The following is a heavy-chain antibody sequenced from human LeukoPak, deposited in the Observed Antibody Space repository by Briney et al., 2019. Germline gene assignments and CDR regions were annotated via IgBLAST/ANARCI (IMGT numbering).Heavy chain of an antibody. CDR2: IYYSGST. D-gene: IGHD4-17*01. Sequence: SETLSLTCTVSGGSISSYYWSWIRQPPGKGLEWIGYIYYSGSTNYNPSLKSRVTISVDTSKNQFSLKLSSVTAADTAVYYCARNHYGHPLDYWGQGTLVTVSS. CDR1: GGSISSYY. CDR3: ARNHYGHPLDY. V-gene: IGHV4-59*01. J-gene: IGHJ4*02.